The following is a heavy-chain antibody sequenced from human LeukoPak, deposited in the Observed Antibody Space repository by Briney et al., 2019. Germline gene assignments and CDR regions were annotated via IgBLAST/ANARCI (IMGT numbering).Heavy chain of an antibody. CDR3: ARGLIKLPPPSRYYYYYYMDV. Sequence: ASVKVSCKASGYTFTSYGISWVRQAPGQGLEWMGGIIPIFGTANYAQKFQGRVTITTDESTSTAYMELSSLRSEDTAVYYCARGLIKLPPPSRYYYYYYMDVWGKGTTVTVSS. V-gene: IGHV1-69*05. CDR1: GYTFTSYG. CDR2: IIPIFGTA. J-gene: IGHJ6*03. D-gene: IGHD1-26*01.